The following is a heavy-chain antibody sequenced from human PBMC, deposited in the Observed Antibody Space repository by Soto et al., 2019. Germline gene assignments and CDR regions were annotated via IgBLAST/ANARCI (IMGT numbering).Heavy chain of an antibody. Sequence: ASVKVSCKASGYTFTSYVISWVRQAPGQGLEWMGWISAYNGNTNYAQKLQGRVTMTTDTSTSTAYMELRSLRSDDTAVYYCARDDRTIEVGAGPFDYWGQGTLVTVSS. CDR1: GYTFTSYV. V-gene: IGHV1-18*01. CDR3: ARDDRTIEVGAGPFDY. CDR2: ISAYNGNT. D-gene: IGHD1-26*01. J-gene: IGHJ4*02.